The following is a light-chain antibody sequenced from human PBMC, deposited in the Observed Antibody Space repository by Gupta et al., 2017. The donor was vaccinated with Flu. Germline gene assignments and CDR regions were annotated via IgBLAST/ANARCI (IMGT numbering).Light chain of an antibody. CDR2: GAS. CDR3: QQYNNCPRT. V-gene: IGKV3-15*01. J-gene: IGKJ4*01. CDR1: QSVSSN. Sequence: PATLSLSPGERATRSCRASQSVSSNLAWYQQIPGQAPRLLISGASTRATGIPARFSGSGSGTEFTLTISSLQSEDFAVYYCQQYNNCPRTFGGGTKVEIK.